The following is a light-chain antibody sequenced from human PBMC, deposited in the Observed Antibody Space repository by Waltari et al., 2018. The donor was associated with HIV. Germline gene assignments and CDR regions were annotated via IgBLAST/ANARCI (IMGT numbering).Light chain of an antibody. CDR2: DTE. V-gene: IGLV7-46*01. J-gene: IGLJ3*02. CDR1: TGRVSRKNY. CDR3: LLSYSGVRV. Sequence: QAVVTQEPSLSVSPGGTVTVTCASFTGRVSRKNYVHWIPLKPGQAPRTLIYDTEKGHPWTPGRFSCSLVGGRAALTLSGALTDDEADYYCLLSYSGVRVFGGGTKLTV.